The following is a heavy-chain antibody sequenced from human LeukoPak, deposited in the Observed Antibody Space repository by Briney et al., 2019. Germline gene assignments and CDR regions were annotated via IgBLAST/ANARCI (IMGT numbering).Heavy chain of an antibody. V-gene: IGHV1-69*02. CDR3: ARGWGDYNFWSGSYKD. CDR2: IIPMLAIP. J-gene: IGHJ4*02. D-gene: IGHD3-3*01. CDR1: GGAFSSNT. Sequence: SVKVSCKASGGAFSSNTISWVRQAPGQGLEWMGRIIPMLAIPNYAQKFQGRVTITADKSTTTAYMELSSLGSEDTAVYYCARGWGDYNFWSGSYKDWGQGTLVTVSS.